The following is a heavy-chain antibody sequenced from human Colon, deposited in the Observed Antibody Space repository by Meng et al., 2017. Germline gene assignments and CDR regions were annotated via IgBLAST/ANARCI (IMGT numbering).Heavy chain of an antibody. D-gene: IGHD2/OR15-2a*01. V-gene: IGHV1-69*02. CDR3: ARGRGNQPLFDF. CDR1: GGTFSSYT. CDR2: IIPILGIA. Sequence: LVQSGAEVKKPGSSVKVSCKASGGTFSSYTISWVRQAPGQGLEWMGRIIPILGIANYAQKFQGRVTITADKSTSTAYMELSSLTFEDTAVYFCARGRGNQPLFDFWGQGTLVTVSS. J-gene: IGHJ4*02.